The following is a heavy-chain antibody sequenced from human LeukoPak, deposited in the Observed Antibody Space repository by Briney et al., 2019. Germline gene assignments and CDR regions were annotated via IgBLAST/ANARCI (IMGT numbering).Heavy chain of an antibody. Sequence: GSLKLSCAASGFTFTNYAMSWVRQAPGKGLEWVSVISGSGGTTYYAESVKGRFTISGDNSKNTPYLQRNSLRAEDTAVYYCAAPDSFENPLDFCGQGTLVTVSS. J-gene: IGHJ4*02. CDR3: AAPDSFENPLDF. CDR2: ISGSGGTT. D-gene: IGHD2-21*01. CDR1: GFTFTNYA. V-gene: IGHV3-23*01.